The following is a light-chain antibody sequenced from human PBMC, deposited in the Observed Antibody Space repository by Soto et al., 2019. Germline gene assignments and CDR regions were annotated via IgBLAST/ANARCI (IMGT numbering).Light chain of an antibody. CDR2: AAS. CDR1: QSISSW. V-gene: IGKV1-5*01. Sequence: DIQMTQSPSTLSASVGDRVTITCRASQSISSWLAWYQQKPGKAPKLLIYAASSLESGVPSRFSGSGSGTEFTLTVSSLQPDDFATYYCQHPWTFDQGTKVEIK. J-gene: IGKJ1*01. CDR3: QHPWT.